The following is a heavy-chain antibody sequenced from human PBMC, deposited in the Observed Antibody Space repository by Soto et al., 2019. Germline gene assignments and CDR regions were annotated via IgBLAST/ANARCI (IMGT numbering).Heavy chain of an antibody. CDR3: AKDSGWVAERPYHGMDD. CDR2: ISYDGSNK. CDR1: GFTFSSYG. V-gene: IGHV3-30*18. J-gene: IGHJ6*02. D-gene: IGHD6-19*01. Sequence: QVQLVESGGGVVQPGRSLRLFCAASGFTFSSYGMHWVRQAPGKGLEWVAVISYDGSNKYYADSVKGRFTISRDNSKNTLYLQMNSLRAEDTAVYYCAKDSGWVAERPYHGMDDWGQGTTVTVSS.